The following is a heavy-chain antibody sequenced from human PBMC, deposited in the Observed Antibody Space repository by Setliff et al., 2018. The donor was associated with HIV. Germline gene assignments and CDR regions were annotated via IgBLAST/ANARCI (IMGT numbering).Heavy chain of an antibody. CDR3: ARDNVRGPTNAMDV. V-gene: IGHV1-2*06. J-gene: IGHJ6*02. CDR2: INPNSGGT. Sequence: ASVKVSCKASGYTFTGYYMHWVRQAPGQGLEWMGRINPNSGGTNYAQKFQGRVTMTRDTSISTAYMELSRLRSDDTAVYYCARDNVRGPTNAMDVWGQGTTVTVSS. CDR1: GYTFTGYY. D-gene: IGHD3-10*01.